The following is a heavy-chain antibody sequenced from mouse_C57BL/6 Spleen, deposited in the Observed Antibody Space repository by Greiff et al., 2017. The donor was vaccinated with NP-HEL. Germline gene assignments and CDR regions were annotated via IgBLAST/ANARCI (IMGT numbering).Heavy chain of an antibody. CDR1: GYAFSSSW. Sequence: QVHVKQSGPGLVQPGASVKISCKASGYAFSSSWMNWVKQRPGKGLEWVGRICPGDGGTNYNGKLKGKATLTAYKTSSTAYMQLSSLTAEDSSVYFCASSDYDAMDYWGQGTSVTVSS. CDR2: ICPGDGGT. V-gene: IGHV1-82*01. CDR3: ASSDYDAMDY. J-gene: IGHJ4*01.